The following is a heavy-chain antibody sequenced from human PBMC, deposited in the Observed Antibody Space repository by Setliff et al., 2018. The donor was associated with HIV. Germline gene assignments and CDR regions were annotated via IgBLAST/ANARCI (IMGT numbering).Heavy chain of an antibody. Sequence: GSLRLSCAASGFTFSSYWMSWVRQAPGKGLEWVTFIEHDGSKKFYADSVKGSFTISRDNSKNTLYLQMSSLRAEDTAVYYCVKARVDGDYYYYYYMDVWGKGTTVTVSS. J-gene: IGHJ6*03. CDR2: IEHDGSKK. CDR1: GFTFSSYW. CDR3: VKARVDGDYYYYYYMDV. D-gene: IGHD4-17*01. V-gene: IGHV3-30*02.